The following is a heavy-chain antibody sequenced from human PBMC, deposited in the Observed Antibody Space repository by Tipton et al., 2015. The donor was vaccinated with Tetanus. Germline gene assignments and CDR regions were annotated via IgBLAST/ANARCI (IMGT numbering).Heavy chain of an antibody. D-gene: IGHD3-22*01. V-gene: IGHV3-30-3*01. CDR2: ISYDGSNK. Sequence: SLRLSCAASGFTFSSYAMHWVRQAPGKGLEWVAVISYDGSNKYYADSVKGRFTISRDNSKNTLYLQMNSLGAEDTAVYYCARDRSNYYDSSGKDYYFDYWGQGTLVTVSS. J-gene: IGHJ4*02. CDR1: GFTFSSYA. CDR3: ARDRSNYYDSSGKDYYFDY.